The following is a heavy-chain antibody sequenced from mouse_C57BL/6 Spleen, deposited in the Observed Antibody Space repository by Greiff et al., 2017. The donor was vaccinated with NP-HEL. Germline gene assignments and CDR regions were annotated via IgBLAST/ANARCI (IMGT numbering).Heavy chain of an antibody. Sequence: LMESGPELVKPGASVKISCKASGYTFTDYYINWVKQRPGQGLEWIGWIYPGSGNTKYNEKFKGKATLTVDTSSSPAYMQLRSLTSEDSAVYFCARRIIATSWFFDVWGTGTTVTVSS. J-gene: IGHJ1*03. CDR2: IYPGSGNT. CDR1: GYTFTDYY. D-gene: IGHD1-1*01. V-gene: IGHV1-84*01. CDR3: ARRIIATSWFFDV.